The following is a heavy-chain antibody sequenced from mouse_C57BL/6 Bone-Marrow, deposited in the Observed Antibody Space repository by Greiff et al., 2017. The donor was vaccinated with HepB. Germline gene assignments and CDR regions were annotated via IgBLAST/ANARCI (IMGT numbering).Heavy chain of an antibody. J-gene: IGHJ3*01. V-gene: IGHV3-6*01. Sequence: EVQLVESGPGLVKPSQSLSLTCSVTGYSITSGYYWNWIRQFPGNKLEWMGYISYDGSNNYNPSLKNRISITRDTSKNQFFLTLNSVTTEDTATYYCARVRLGFAYWGQGTLVTVSA. CDR2: ISYDGSN. CDR1: GYSITSGYY. D-gene: IGHD4-1*01. CDR3: ARVRLGFAY.